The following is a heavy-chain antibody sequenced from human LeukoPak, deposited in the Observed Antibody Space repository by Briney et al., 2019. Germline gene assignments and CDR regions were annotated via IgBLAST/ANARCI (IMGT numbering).Heavy chain of an antibody. D-gene: IGHD2/OR15-2a*01. Sequence: SETLSLTCTVSGGSISTTTYYWGWIRQPPGKGLEWIGSIYYGGNTYYNPSLESRLTIAVGTSKNEFSLKLRSVTAADTAVYYCARQVHSTPIIVLVATPPYLPDFDVWGRGTLVTVSS. V-gene: IGHV4-39*01. CDR2: IYYGGNT. CDR1: GGSISTTTYY. J-gene: IGHJ2*01. CDR3: ARQVHSTPIIVLVATPPYLPDFDV.